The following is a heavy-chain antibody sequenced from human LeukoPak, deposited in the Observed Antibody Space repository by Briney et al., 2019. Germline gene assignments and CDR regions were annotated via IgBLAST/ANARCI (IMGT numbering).Heavy chain of an antibody. V-gene: IGHV5-51*01. Sequence: GESLKISCKGSGYSFTSYWIGWVRQTPGKGLGWMGIIYPGDSDTRYSPSFQGQVTISADKSISTAYLQWSSLKASDTAMYYCASSIAAAGKRDLDYWGQGTLVTVSS. J-gene: IGHJ4*02. CDR1: GYSFTSYW. CDR3: ASSIAAAGKRDLDY. D-gene: IGHD6-13*01. CDR2: IYPGDSDT.